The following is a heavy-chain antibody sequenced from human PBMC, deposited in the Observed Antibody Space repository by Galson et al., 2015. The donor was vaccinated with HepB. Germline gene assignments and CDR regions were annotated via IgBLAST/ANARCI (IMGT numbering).Heavy chain of an antibody. V-gene: IGHV1-69*06. J-gene: IGHJ6*03. CDR3: ARAKDYIDSGGYHYYYYLDV. CDR1: GDTFSYA. Sequence: SVKVSCKASGDTFSYAINWVRQAPGQGLEWMGGIITSFGAPDYAQNFQDRVTITVDKSTSTAYMELNSLTSEDTAVYFCARAKDYIDSGGYHYYYYLDVWGKGTPVTVSS. CDR2: IITSFGAP. D-gene: IGHD3-22*01.